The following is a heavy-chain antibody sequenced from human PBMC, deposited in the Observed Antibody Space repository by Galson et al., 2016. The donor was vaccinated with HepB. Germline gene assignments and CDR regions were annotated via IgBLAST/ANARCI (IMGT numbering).Heavy chain of an antibody. CDR1: GFTFSNHW. V-gene: IGHV3-74*01. D-gene: IGHD1-1*01. CDR2: INSDGSNT. J-gene: IGHJ4*02. CDR3: ISLTNWNDVRGC. Sequence: SLRLSCAASGFTSGFTFSNHWMHWVRQAPGKGLEWVSRINSDGSNTVYADSVKGRFTISRDNAKNTLFLQMDSLTAEDTAVYYCISLTNWNDVRGCWGQGTLVTVSS.